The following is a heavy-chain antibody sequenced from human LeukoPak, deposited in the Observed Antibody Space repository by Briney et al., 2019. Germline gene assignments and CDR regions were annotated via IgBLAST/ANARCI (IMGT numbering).Heavy chain of an antibody. D-gene: IGHD3-16*02. Sequence: GRSLKLSCAASGFTFNSYAMTWVRKAPGKGRQWVSTITCSGDNTYYADSESGRFTVSRDNSQHTLYLQMNSPRAEGSAVYYNASPRQTRNRWYSQDWGQENLVTVSS. CDR1: GFTFNSYA. CDR3: ASPRQTRNRWYSQD. J-gene: IGHJ4*02. V-gene: IGHV3-23*01. CDR2: ITCSGDNT.